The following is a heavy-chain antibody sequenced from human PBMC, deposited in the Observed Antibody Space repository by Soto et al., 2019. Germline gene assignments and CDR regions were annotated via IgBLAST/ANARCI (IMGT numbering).Heavy chain of an antibody. V-gene: IGHV1-69*13. CDR1: GGTFSSYA. CDR3: ARKGDKYYYGSGSTHSYYYYYGMDV. CDR2: IIPIFGTA. J-gene: IGHJ6*02. Sequence: SVKVSCKASGGTFSSYAISWVRQAPGQGLEWMGGIIPIFGTADYAQKFQGRVTITADESTSTAYMELSSLRSEDTAVYYCARKGDKYYYGSGSTHSYYYYYGMDVWGQGTTVTVSS. D-gene: IGHD3-10*01.